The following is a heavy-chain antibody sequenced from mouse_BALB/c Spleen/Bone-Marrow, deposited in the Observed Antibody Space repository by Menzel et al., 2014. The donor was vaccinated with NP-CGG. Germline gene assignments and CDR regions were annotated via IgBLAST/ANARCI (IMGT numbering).Heavy chain of an antibody. CDR2: INPSTGYT. Sequence: QVQLKESGAELAKPGASVKMSCKASGYTFTSYWMHWVKQRPGQGLEWIGYINPSTGYTEYNQKFKDKATLTANKSSSTAYMHLSSLTSEDSAVYYCASTTVVDYWGQGTPLTVSS. J-gene: IGHJ2*01. CDR3: ASTTVVDY. CDR1: GYTFTSYW. V-gene: IGHV1-7*01. D-gene: IGHD1-1*01.